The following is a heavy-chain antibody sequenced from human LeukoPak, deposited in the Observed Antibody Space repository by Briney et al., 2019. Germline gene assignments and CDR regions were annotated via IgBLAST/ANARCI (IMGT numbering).Heavy chain of an antibody. CDR3: AKVRIAARPEAFDI. CDR2: ISWNSGSI. CDR1: GFTFDDYA. V-gene: IGHV3-9*01. Sequence: PGGSLRLSCAASGFTFDDYAMHWVRQAPGKGLEWVSGISWNSGSIGYADSVKGRFTISRDNAKNSLYLQMNSLRAEDTALYYCAKVRIAARPEAFDIWGQGTMVTASS. J-gene: IGHJ3*02. D-gene: IGHD6-6*01.